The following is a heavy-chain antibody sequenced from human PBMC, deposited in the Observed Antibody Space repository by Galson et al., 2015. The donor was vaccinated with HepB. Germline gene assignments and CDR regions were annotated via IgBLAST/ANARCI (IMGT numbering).Heavy chain of an antibody. CDR2: ISTYNGNT. CDR1: GYTFTDYG. J-gene: IGHJ4*02. CDR3: AIDRFAGLRLGEFSSFDY. V-gene: IGHV1-18*04. D-gene: IGHD3-16*02. Sequence: SVKVSCKASGYTFTDYGISWVRQAPGQGLEWMGWISTYNGNTKYAQKLQGRVTMTTHTSTSTAHMELRSLRSDDTAVYYCAIDRFAGLRLGEFSSFDYWGQGTLVTVSS.